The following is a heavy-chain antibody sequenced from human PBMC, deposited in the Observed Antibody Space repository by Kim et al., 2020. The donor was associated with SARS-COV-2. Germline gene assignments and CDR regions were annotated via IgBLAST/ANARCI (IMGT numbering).Heavy chain of an antibody. CDR1: GYTFTGYY. Sequence: ASVKVSCKASGYTFTGYYMHWVRQAPGQGLEWMGRINPNSGGTNYAQKFQGRVTMTRDTSISTAYMELSRLRSDDTAVYYCARDPRPTIFGVVIIDWFDPWGQGTLVTVSS. CDR3: ARDPRPTIFGVVIIDWFDP. V-gene: IGHV1-2*06. D-gene: IGHD3-3*01. CDR2: INPNSGGT. J-gene: IGHJ5*02.